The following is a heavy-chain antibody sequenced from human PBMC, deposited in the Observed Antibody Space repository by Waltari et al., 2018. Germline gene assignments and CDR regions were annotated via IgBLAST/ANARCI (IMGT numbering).Heavy chain of an antibody. CDR2: IIPSFGTA. J-gene: IGHJ6*02. CDR1: GGTFSSYA. V-gene: IGHV1-69*05. CDR3: ARATVAAAETGSYGMDV. Sequence: QVQLVQSGAEVKKPGSSVKVSCKASGGTFSSYAISWVRQAPGQGLEWMGGIIPSFGTANYAQKCQGRVTITTDESTSTAYMELSSLRSEDTAVYYCARATVAAAETGSYGMDVWGQGTTVTVSS. D-gene: IGHD6-13*01.